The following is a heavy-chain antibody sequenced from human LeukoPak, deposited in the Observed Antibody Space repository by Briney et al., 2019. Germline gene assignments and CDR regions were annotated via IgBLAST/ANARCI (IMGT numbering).Heavy chain of an antibody. CDR3: AKDGGLWVSAHWGDS. Sequence: PGGSLRLSCAASGITFRSDVMSWVRQAPGKGLEWVSGISGSGDSTYYADSVEGRFTISRDNSKNTLYLQMNSLRAEDTAVYYCAKDGGLWVSAHWGDSWGRGTLVTVSS. CDR1: GITFRSDV. V-gene: IGHV3-23*01. D-gene: IGHD7-27*01. CDR2: ISGSGDST. J-gene: IGHJ4*02.